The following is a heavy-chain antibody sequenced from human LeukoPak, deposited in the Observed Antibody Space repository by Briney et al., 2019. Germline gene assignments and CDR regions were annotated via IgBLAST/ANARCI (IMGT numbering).Heavy chain of an antibody. CDR1: GFTFSDYY. CDR2: ISGSSSFT. V-gene: IGHV3-11*06. D-gene: IGHD5-12*01. Sequence: PGGSLRLPCAASGFTFSDYYMSWIRRAPGRGLEWVSYISGSSSFTKYADSVKGRFTISRDNAKNSLYLQMKSLRDEDTAVYYCARDPSSDIVATGTFDYWGQGALVTVSS. J-gene: IGHJ4*02. CDR3: ARDPSSDIVATGTFDY.